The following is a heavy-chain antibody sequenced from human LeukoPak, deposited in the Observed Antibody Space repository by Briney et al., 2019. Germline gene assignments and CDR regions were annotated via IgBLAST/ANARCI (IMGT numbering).Heavy chain of an antibody. CDR3: ARLLYQKNWFDP. CDR2: IYPGYSDT. D-gene: IGHD2-8*01. J-gene: IGHJ5*02. V-gene: IGHV5-51*01. CDR1: GYSFTSYW. Sequence: GESLKISCKGSGYSFTSYWIGWVRQLPGKGLEWMGIIYPGYSDTRYSPSFQGQTTISADNPISTAYLQWSSMKASDTAMYYCARLLYQKNWFDPWGQGTLVTVSS.